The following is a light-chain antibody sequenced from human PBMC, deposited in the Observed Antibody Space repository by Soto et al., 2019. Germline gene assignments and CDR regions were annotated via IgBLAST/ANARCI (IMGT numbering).Light chain of an antibody. CDR1: QGISSY. Sequence: DIQLTQSPSFLSASVGDRVTITCRASQGISSYLAWYQQKPGKAPKLLIYAASTLQSGVPSRFSGSGSGTEFPLTISLLQPEDVANYYCQQLNSYPAFGQGTKVEIK. V-gene: IGKV1-9*01. CDR2: AAS. J-gene: IGKJ1*01. CDR3: QQLNSYPA.